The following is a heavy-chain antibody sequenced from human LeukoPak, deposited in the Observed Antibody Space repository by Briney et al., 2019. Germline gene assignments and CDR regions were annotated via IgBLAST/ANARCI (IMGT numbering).Heavy chain of an antibody. CDR1: GGSISSGGYY. J-gene: IGHJ3*02. Sequence: SETLSLTCTVSGGSISSGGYYWSWIRQHPGKGLEWIGYIYYGGSTYYNPSLKSRVTISVDTSKNQFSLKLSSVTAADTAVYYCVRGQTSNDAFDIWGQGTMVAVSS. CDR3: VRGQTSNDAFDI. D-gene: IGHD3-3*02. V-gene: IGHV4-31*03. CDR2: IYYGGST.